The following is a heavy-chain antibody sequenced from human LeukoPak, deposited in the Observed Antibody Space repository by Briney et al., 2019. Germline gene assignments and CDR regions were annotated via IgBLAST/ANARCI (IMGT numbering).Heavy chain of an antibody. D-gene: IGHD6-13*01. CDR1: GYTLTELS. CDR2: SDPEDGET. Sequence: ASVKVSCKVSGYTLTELSMHWVRQAPGKGLEWMGGSDPEDGETIYAQKFQGRVTMTEDTSTDTAYMELSSLRSEDTAVYYCATWESPGIAAAGTGLTDYWGQGTLVTVSS. CDR3: ATWESPGIAAAGTGLTDY. V-gene: IGHV1-24*01. J-gene: IGHJ4*02.